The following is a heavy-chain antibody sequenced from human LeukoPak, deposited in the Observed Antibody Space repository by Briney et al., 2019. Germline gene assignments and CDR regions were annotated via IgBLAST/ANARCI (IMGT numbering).Heavy chain of an antibody. CDR2: IYYSGST. Sequence: SETLSLTCTVSGDSISSYYWSWIRQPPGKGLEWIGSIYYSGSTYYNPSLKSRVTISVDTSKNQFSLKLSSVTAADTAVYYCARQHGDSFDYWGQGTLVTVSS. D-gene: IGHD4-17*01. J-gene: IGHJ4*02. CDR1: GDSISSYY. V-gene: IGHV4-39*01. CDR3: ARQHGDSFDY.